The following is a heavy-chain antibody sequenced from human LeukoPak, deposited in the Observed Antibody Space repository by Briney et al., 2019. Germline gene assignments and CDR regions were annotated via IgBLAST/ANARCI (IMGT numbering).Heavy chain of an antibody. CDR1: GGSISSYY. Sequence: SETLSLTCTVSGGSISSYYWSWIRQPPGKGLEWIGYIYYSGSTNYNPSLKSRVTISIDTSKNQFSLKLSSVTAADTAVYYCARDRVRGNANPYFDYWGQGTLVTVSS. CDR3: ARDRVRGNANPYFDY. D-gene: IGHD1-1*01. CDR2: IYYSGST. J-gene: IGHJ4*02. V-gene: IGHV4-59*01.